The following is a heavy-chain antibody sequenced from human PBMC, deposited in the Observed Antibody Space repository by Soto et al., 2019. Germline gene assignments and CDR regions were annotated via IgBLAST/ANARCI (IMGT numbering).Heavy chain of an antibody. V-gene: IGHV4-59*12. D-gene: IGHD1-26*01. J-gene: IGHJ4*02. CDR3: AKDQGSVGANGLFDY. Sequence: SETLSLTCVVSGGSLSSYYWSWIRQPPGKGLEWIGYIYYSGSTYYADSVKGRFTISRDTSKNTLSLQMNSLRAEDTAVYYCAKDQGSVGANGLFDYWGQGTLVTVSS. CDR1: GGSLSSYY. CDR2: IYYSGST.